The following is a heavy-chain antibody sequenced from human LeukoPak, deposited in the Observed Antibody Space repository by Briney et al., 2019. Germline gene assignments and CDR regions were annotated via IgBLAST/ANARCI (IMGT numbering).Heavy chain of an antibody. CDR3: ARDKPTKYCSSTSCYPDY. D-gene: IGHD2-2*01. CDR2: ISAYNGNT. V-gene: IGHV1-18*01. CDR1: GYTFTSYG. J-gene: IGHJ4*02. Sequence: ASVKVSCKASGYTFTSYGISWARQAPGQGLEWMGWISAYNGNTNYAQKLQGRVTMTTDTSTSTAYMELRSLRSDDTAVYYCARDKPTKYCSSTSCYPDYWGQGTLVTVSS.